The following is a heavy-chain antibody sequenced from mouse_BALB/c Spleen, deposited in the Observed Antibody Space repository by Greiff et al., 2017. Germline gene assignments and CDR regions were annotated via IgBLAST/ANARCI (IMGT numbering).Heavy chain of an antibody. J-gene: IGHJ4*01. Sequence: VKLMESGAELAKPGASVKMSCKASGYTFTSYWMHWVKQRPGQGLEWIGYINPSTGYTEYNQKFKDKATLTADKSSSTAYMQLSSLTSEDSAVYYCAKEEPMDYWGQGTSVTVSS. CDR1: GYTFTSYW. V-gene: IGHV1-7*01. CDR2: INPSTGYT. CDR3: AKEEPMDY.